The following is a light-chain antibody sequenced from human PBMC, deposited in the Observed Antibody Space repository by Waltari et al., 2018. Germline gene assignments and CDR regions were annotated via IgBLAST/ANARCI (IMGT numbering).Light chain of an antibody. V-gene: IGLV2-8*01. CDR1: SSDVGGHNF. Sequence: QSALTQPPSASGSPGQSVTISCTGTSSDVGGHNFVSWYQQHPGKVPKLMVHEVSKRPPGGPDRFCGSKAGDTASLTVSGRQAGDEGDYYCTSYAGSNSWVFGGGTKLTVL. CDR3: TSYAGSNSWV. J-gene: IGLJ2*01. CDR2: EVS.